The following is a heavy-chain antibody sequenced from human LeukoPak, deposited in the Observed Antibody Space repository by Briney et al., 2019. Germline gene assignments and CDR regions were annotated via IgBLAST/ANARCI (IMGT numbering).Heavy chain of an antibody. CDR2: IWYDGSNK. CDR3: ARVFFYGGYGAFDY. Sequence: GGSLRLSCAASGFTFSSYGMHWVRQAPGKGLEWVAVIWYDGSNKYYADSVKGRFTISRDNSKNTLYLQMNSLRAEDTAVYYCARVFFYGGYGAFDYWGQGTLVTVSS. J-gene: IGHJ4*02. V-gene: IGHV3-33*01. CDR1: GFTFSSYG. D-gene: IGHD4-17*01.